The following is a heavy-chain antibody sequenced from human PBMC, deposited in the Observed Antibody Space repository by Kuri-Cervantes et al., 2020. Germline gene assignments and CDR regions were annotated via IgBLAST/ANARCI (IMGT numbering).Heavy chain of an antibody. CDR3: AKDLKGAGGSGSYYASAIDY. CDR1: GFTFDTYS. Sequence: GESLKISCAASGFTFDTYSMHWVRQPPGKGLEWVAFIRYDESNKYYADSVKGRFTISRDNSKNTLYLQMNSLRDEDTAVYYCAKDLKGAGGSGSYYASAIDYWGQGSLVTVSS. D-gene: IGHD3-10*01. V-gene: IGHV3-30*02. CDR2: IRYDESNK. J-gene: IGHJ4*02.